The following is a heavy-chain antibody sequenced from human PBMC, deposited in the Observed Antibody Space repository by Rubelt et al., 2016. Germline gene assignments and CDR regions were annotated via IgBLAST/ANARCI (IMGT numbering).Heavy chain of an antibody. CDR3: ARDRIRIAARQGWYFDL. CDR1: GYTFTSYG. Sequence: QVQLVQSEAEVKKPGASVKVSCKASGYTFTSYGISWVRQAPGQGLERMGWISAYNGNTNYAQKLQGRVTMTTDTSTSTAYMELRSLRSDDTAVYYCARDRIRIAARQGWYFDLWGRGTLVTVSS. V-gene: IGHV1-18*01. J-gene: IGHJ2*01. D-gene: IGHD6-6*01. CDR2: ISAYNGNT.